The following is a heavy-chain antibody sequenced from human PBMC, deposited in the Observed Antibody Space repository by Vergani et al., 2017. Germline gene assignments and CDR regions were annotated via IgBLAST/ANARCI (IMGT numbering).Heavy chain of an antibody. J-gene: IGHJ4*02. CDR1: GFTVDDYG. V-gene: IGHV3-20*04. D-gene: IGHD3-3*01. Sequence: EVQLVESGGGVVRPGGSLRLSCAASGFTVDDYGMSWVRQAPGKGLEWVSGINWNGGSTGYADSVKGRFTISRDNAKNSLYLQMNSLRAEDTALYYCARERNAYYDFWSGYYTQYYFDYWGQGTLVTVSS. CDR3: ARERNAYYDFWSGYYTQYYFDY. CDR2: INWNGGST.